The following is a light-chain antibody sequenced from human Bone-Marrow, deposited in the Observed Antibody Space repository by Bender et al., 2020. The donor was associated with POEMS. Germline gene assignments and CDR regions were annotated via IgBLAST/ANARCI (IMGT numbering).Light chain of an antibody. J-gene: IGLJ2*01. CDR2: EVT. CDR3: CSYTGGSSVL. CDR1: STDVGNYNL. V-gene: IGLV2-23*02. Sequence: QSALTQPPSASGSPGQSVTISCTGTSTDVGNYNLVSWYQQEPGKAPKLIIYEVTRRPSGVSNRFSGSKSGNTASLTISGLQAEDEADYYCCSYTGGSSVLFGGGTKMTVL.